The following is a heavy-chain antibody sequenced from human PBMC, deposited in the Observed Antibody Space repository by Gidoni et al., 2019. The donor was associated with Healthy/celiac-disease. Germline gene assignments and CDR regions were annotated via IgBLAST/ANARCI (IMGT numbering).Heavy chain of an antibody. CDR1: GFTFSSYA. V-gene: IGHV3-23*01. J-gene: IGHJ5*02. Sequence: EVQLLESGGGLVQPGGSLRLSCAASGFTFSSYAMSWVRQAPGKGLEWVSAISGSGGSTYYADSVKGRLTIARDNSKNTLYLQMNSLRAEDTAVYYCAKSYSSSWSNWFDPWGQGTLVTVSS. CDR3: AKSYSSSWSNWFDP. CDR2: ISGSGGST. D-gene: IGHD6-13*01.